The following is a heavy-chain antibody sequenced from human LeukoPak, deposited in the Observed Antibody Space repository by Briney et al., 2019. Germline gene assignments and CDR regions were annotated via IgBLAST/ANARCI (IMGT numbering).Heavy chain of an antibody. D-gene: IGHD3-9*01. CDR1: GGSISSCI. CDR2: IYYGCST. Sequence: PSETLTLTCTVSGGSISSCIGSGIRQPPGKGLGWMGNIYYGCSTNYNPSLKSRVTISVDKSKNQFSLKLSTVTAADTAVYYCARGLPHPPYYDMFASSYQTYAYIRGGQRTIATVSA. CDR3: ARGLPHPPYYDMFASSYQTYAYIR. V-gene: IGHV4-59*01. J-gene: IGHJ3*01.